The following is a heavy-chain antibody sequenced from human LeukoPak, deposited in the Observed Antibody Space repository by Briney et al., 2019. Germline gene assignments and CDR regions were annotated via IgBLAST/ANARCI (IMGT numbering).Heavy chain of an antibody. D-gene: IGHD6-13*01. V-gene: IGHV6-1*01. Sequence: SQTLSLTCAISGDSVSSNSAAWNWIRQSPSTGLEWLGRTYYRSKWYNDYAVSVKSRITINPDTSKNQFSLQLNSVTPEDTAVYYCARAGYSSSWSLDYWGQGTLVTVSS. J-gene: IGHJ4*02. CDR3: ARAGYSSSWSLDY. CDR2: TYYRSKWYN. CDR1: GDSVSSNSAA.